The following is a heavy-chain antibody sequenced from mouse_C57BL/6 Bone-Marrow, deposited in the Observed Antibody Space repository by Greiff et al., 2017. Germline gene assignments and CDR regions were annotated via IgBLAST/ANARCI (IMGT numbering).Heavy chain of an antibody. CDR2: IYPGNSDT. J-gene: IGHJ1*03. D-gene: IGHD2-5*01. Sequence: VQLQQSGTVLARPGASVKMSCKTSGYTFTSYWMHWVKQRPGQGLEWIGAIYPGNSDTSYNQKFKGKAKLTAVTSASTAYMELSSLTNEDSAVYYCTGYSNYVWYFDVLGTGTTVTVSS. CDR1: GYTFTSYW. CDR3: TGYSNYVWYFDV. V-gene: IGHV1-5*01.